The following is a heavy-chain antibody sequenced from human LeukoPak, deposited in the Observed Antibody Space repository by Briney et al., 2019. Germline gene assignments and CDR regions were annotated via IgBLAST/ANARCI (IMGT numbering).Heavy chain of an antibody. CDR3: ARDGSLVLRFLEWFHYYGMDV. Sequence: GASVKVSCKASGYTFTSYGISWVRQAPGQGLEWMGWISAYNGNTNYAQKLQGRVTMTTDTSTSTAYMELRSLRPDDTAVYYCARDGSLVLRFLEWFHYYGMDVWGQGTTVTVSS. CDR1: GYTFTSYG. J-gene: IGHJ6*02. CDR2: ISAYNGNT. V-gene: IGHV1-18*01. D-gene: IGHD3-3*01.